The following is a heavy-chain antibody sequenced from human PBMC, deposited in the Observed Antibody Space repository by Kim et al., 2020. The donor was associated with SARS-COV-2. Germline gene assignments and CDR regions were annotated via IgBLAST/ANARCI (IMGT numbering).Heavy chain of an antibody. V-gene: IGHV4-39*01. CDR3: ARIYSSYFYLDV. J-gene: IGHJ6*03. Sequence: YNPSLESRVTMSADTSKTELSLRLSSVTAADTAVYYCARIYSSYFYLDVWGKGTSVTVSS. D-gene: IGHD2-15*01.